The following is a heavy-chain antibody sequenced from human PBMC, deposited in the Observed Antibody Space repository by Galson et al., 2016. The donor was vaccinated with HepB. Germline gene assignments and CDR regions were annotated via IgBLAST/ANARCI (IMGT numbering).Heavy chain of an antibody. V-gene: IGHV3-7*01. Sequence: SLRLSCAASGFTFSQYWMSWVRQAPGKGLEWVANIRQDESEKYYVDSATGQFTISRDNAKNSLYLQMSSLRVEDTAVYYCARDSGRGYFEFWGQGTLATASS. CDR2: IRQDESEK. CDR1: GFTFSQYW. D-gene: IGHD3-10*01. J-gene: IGHJ4*02. CDR3: ARDSGRGYFEF.